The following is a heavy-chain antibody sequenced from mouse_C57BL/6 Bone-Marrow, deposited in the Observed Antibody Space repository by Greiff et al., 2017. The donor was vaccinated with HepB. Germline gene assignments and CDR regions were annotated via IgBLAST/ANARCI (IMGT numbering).Heavy chain of an antibody. Sequence: QVQLQQSGAELARPGASVKLSCKASGYTFTSYGISWVKQRTGQGLEWIGEIYPRSGNTYYNEKFKGKATLTADKSSSTAYMELRSLTSEDSAVYFCARLLTYYYGSSPYAMDYWGQGTSVTVSS. V-gene: IGHV1-81*01. J-gene: IGHJ4*01. CDR3: ARLLTYYYGSSPYAMDY. D-gene: IGHD1-1*01. CDR1: GYTFTSYG. CDR2: IYPRSGNT.